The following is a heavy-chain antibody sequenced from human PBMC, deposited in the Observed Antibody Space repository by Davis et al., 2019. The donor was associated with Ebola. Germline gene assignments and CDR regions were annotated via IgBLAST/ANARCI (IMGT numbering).Heavy chain of an antibody. J-gene: IGHJ4*02. Sequence: PGGSLRLSCAASGFTFSDYYMSWIRQAPGKGLEWVSYISSSSSYTNYADSVKGRFTISRDNAKNSLYLQMNSLRAEDTAVYYCARVPVATITYYFDYWGQGTLVTVSS. CDR2: ISSSSSYT. CDR3: ARVPVATITYYFDY. CDR1: GFTFSDYY. V-gene: IGHV3-11*06. D-gene: IGHD5-24*01.